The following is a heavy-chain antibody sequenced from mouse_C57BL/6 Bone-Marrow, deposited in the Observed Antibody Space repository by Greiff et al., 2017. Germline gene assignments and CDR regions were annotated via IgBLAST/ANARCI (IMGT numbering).Heavy chain of an antibody. V-gene: IGHV5-4*03. CDR2: ISDGGSYT. CDR3: AREGTGAMDY. D-gene: IGHD4-1*01. CDR1: GFTFSSYA. J-gene: IGHJ4*01. Sequence: EVKLVESGGGLVKPGGSLKLSCAASGFTFSSYAMSWVRQTPEKRLEWVATISDGGSYTYSPDNVKGRFTISRDNAKNNLYLQMSHLKSEDTAMYYCAREGTGAMDYWGQGTSVTVSS.